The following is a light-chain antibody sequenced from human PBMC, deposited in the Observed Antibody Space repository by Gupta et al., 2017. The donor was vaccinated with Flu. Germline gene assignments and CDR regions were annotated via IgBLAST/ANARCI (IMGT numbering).Light chain of an antibody. V-gene: IGKV1-39*01. CDR2: TAS. CDR1: QRVALY. CDR3: QQTFRSPVN. Sequence: DIQIYQSPASLSASTGDTITITCRTSQRVALYLNRYQHKAGKAPKLLIHTASTLQTGVPSRFSGSGFGTNFTLDITDLQVDDVATYYCQQTFRSPVNFGGGTKIEI. J-gene: IGKJ4*01.